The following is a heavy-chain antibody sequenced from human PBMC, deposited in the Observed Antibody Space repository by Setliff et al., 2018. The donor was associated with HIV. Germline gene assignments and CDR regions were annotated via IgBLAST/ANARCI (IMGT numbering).Heavy chain of an antibody. D-gene: IGHD6-13*01. Sequence: PSETLSLTCSVSGYSIRNGYYWGWIRQSPGKGLEWIGTLYYDGNTYYNPSLKSRVTMSVDTSKNQFSLNLNSVTAADTAVYYCAREERKAPAGSGYYYYGMDVWGQGTMVTVSS. CDR2: LYYDGNT. J-gene: IGHJ6*02. CDR1: GYSIRNGYY. CDR3: AREERKAPAGSGYYYYGMDV. V-gene: IGHV4-38-2*02.